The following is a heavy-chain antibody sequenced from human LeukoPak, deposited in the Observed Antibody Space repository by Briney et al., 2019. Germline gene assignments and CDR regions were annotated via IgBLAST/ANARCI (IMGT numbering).Heavy chain of an antibody. J-gene: IGHJ6*02. CDR2: IWYDGSNK. CDR1: GFTFSSYG. V-gene: IGHV3-33*01. CDR3: ARDYYYYGMDV. Sequence: GGSLRLSCAASGFTFSSYGMHWVRQAPGKGLEWVAVIWYDGSNKYYADSVKGRFTISRDNSKNTLYLQMNSLRAEDTAVYYCARDYYYYGMDVWGQGTTVTVPS.